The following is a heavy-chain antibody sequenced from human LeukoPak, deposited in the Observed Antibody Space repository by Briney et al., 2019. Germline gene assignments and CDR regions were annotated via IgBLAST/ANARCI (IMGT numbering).Heavy chain of an antibody. CDR2: INPYSGGT. V-gene: IGHV1-2*02. J-gene: IGHJ4*02. D-gene: IGHD2-2*01. CDR3: VRDRTKYCSSTSCPLDY. Sequence: ASVEVSCKASGYTFTGYYLHWVRQAPGQGLEWMGWINPYSGGTNYAQNFQGRVTMTRDTSISTAYMELSRLRSDDTAVYYCVRDRTKYCSSTSCPLDYWGQGTLVTVSS. CDR1: GYTFTGYY.